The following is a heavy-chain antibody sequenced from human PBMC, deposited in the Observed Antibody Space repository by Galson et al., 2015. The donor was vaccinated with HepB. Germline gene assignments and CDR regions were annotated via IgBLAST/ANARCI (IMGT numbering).Heavy chain of an antibody. CDR3: VSGAYSFGHGVYDY. CDR1: GFTFNTYT. D-gene: IGHD5-18*01. V-gene: IGHV3-48*01. J-gene: IGHJ4*02. Sequence: LRLSCAASGFTFNTYTMNWVRQAPGKGLEWIAYINSGSSTMYYADAVKGRFTVSRDNAKNSLYLRMNNLRVEDTAVYYCVSGAYSFGHGVYDYWGQGALVTVSS. CDR2: INSGSSTM.